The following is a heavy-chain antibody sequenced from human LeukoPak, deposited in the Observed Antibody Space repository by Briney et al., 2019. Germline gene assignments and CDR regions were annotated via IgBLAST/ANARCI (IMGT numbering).Heavy chain of an antibody. CDR2: IKEDGSIQ. V-gene: IGHV3-7*01. CDR1: GFTFSSYW. D-gene: IGHD6-19*01. Sequence: GGSLRLSCVASGFTFSSYWMTWVRQAPGKGLEWLANIKEDGSIQYYLDSVRGRFTISRDNAKTSVYLQLNSLRADDTAVYYCARDVSTGVAVSDYWGQRTLVTLSS. J-gene: IGHJ4*01. CDR3: ARDVSTGVAVSDY.